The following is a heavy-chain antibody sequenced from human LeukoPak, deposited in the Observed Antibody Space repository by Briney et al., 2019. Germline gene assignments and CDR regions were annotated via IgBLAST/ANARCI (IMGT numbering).Heavy chain of an antibody. J-gene: IGHJ6*02. CDR1: GFTFSNYW. D-gene: IGHD1-26*01. CDR2: INSDGSSR. CDR3: ARKVGDLYGMDV. V-gene: IGHV3-74*01. Sequence: PGGPLRLSCAASGFTFSNYWMHWVRQAPGKGLVWVSRINSDGSSRNYADSVKGRFTISRDNAKNTVYLQMNSLRAEDTAVYYCARKVGDLYGMDVWGQGTTVTVSS.